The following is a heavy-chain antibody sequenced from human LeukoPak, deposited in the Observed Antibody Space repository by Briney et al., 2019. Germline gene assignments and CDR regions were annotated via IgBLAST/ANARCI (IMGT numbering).Heavy chain of an antibody. J-gene: IGHJ4*02. CDR1: GNTFIGYW. Sequence: GASVKVSCKASGNTFIGYWIHWVRQAPGQGLEWMGAINPRGDATIGAQKFQGRVTTTRDTSTSTVYIELSSLRSEDTAVYYCAREGQQLKHFDYWGQGTLVTGSS. CDR3: AREGQQLKHFDY. D-gene: IGHD1-1*01. V-gene: IGHV1-46*01. CDR2: INPRGDAT.